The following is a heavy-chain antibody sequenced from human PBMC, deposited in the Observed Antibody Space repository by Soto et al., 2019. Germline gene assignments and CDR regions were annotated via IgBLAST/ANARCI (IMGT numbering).Heavy chain of an antibody. CDR2: IYYSGST. Sequence: SETLSLTCTVSGGSISSGDYYWRRIRQPPGKGLEWIGYIYYSGSTYYNPSLKSRVTISVDTSKNQFSLKLSSVTAADTAVYYCARRPYYDFWSGYYGMDVWGQGTTVTVSS. D-gene: IGHD3-3*01. J-gene: IGHJ6*02. V-gene: IGHV4-30-4*01. CDR1: GGSISSGDYY. CDR3: ARRPYYDFWSGYYGMDV.